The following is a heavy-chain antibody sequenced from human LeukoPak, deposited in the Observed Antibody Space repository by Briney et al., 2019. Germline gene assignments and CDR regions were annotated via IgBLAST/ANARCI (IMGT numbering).Heavy chain of an antibody. CDR1: GYTFTGYY. D-gene: IGHD6-13*01. CDR3: ARDSSGIAAAAVDY. CDR2: INPNSGGT. V-gene: IGHV1-2*02. J-gene: IGHJ4*02. Sequence: ASVKVSCKASGYTFTGYYMHWVRQAPGQGLEWMGWINPNSGGTNYAQKFQGRVTMTRDTSISTAYMELSRLRSDDTAVYYCARDSSGIAAAAVDYWGQGTLVTVSS.